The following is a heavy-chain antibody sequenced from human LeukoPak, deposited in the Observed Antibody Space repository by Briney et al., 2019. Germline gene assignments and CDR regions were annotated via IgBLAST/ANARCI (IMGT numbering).Heavy chain of an antibody. CDR2: IIPIFGTA. V-gene: IGHV1-69*05. CDR3: ARGRPTGYCSSTSCYTRGAFDP. CDR1: GGTFSSYA. Sequence: SVKVSCKASGGTFSSYAISWVRQAPGQGLEWMGGIIPIFGTANYAQKFQGRVTITTDESTSTAYMELSSLRSEDTAVYYCARGRPTGYCSSTSCYTRGAFDPWGQGTLVTVSS. D-gene: IGHD2-2*02. J-gene: IGHJ5*02.